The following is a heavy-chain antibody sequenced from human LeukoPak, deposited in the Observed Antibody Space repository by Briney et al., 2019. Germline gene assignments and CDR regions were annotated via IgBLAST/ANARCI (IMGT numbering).Heavy chain of an antibody. V-gene: IGHV3-74*01. D-gene: IGHD3-16*01. CDR3: ARDRFGAYWYFDL. CDR1: GFTFSSYW. Sequence: PGGSLRLSCAASGFTFSSYWMHWVRQAPGKGLVWVSRINSDGSSISYADSVKGRFTISRDNAKNTLYLQMNSLRAEDTAVYYCARDRFGAYWYFDLWGRGTLVTVSS. J-gene: IGHJ2*01. CDR2: INSDGSSI.